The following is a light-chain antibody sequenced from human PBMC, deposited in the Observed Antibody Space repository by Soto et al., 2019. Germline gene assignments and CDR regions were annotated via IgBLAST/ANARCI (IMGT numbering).Light chain of an antibody. J-gene: IGKJ1*01. CDR2: GAS. CDR1: QSVDRNY. CDR3: QQRSNWPWT. Sequence: EIVLTQSQRTLALSPWARASLXWRASQSVDRNYLAWYQHKPGQAPRLLIYGASTRATGIPARFSGSGSGTEFTLTITNLEPEDFAIYYCQQRSNWPWTFGQGTKVDIK. V-gene: IGKV3-11*01.